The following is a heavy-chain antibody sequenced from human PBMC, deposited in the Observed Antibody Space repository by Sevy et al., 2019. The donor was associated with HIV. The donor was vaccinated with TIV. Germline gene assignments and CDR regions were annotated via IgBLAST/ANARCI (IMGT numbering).Heavy chain of an antibody. J-gene: IGHJ6*02. D-gene: IGHD5-18*01. Sequence: GGSLRLSFAASGFTFSSYAMHWVRQAPGKGLEWVAVISYDGSNKYYADSVKGRFTISRDNSKNTLYLQMNSLRAEDTAVYYCARDSTGIQLWSQYYYYYYGMDVWGQGTTVTVSS. V-gene: IGHV3-30*04. CDR3: ARDSTGIQLWSQYYYYYYGMDV. CDR1: GFTFSSYA. CDR2: ISYDGSNK.